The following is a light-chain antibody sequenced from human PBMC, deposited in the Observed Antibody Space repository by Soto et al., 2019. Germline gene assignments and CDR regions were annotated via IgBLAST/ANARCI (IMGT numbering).Light chain of an antibody. V-gene: IGKV1-5*03. Sequence: TNMTQSPSKLSASVGDRVTITCRASQSVSSWLAWYQQKPGKAPRLLIYKASSLESGVPARFSGSGSGTEFTLTIGSLQPDDFATYYCQQYNSYSPTFGRGTKVDIK. J-gene: IGKJ1*01. CDR1: QSVSSW. CDR3: QQYNSYSPT. CDR2: KAS.